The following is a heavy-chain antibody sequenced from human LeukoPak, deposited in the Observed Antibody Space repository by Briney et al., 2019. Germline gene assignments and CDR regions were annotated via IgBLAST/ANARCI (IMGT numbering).Heavy chain of an antibody. Sequence: GGSLRLSCAASGFTFSSYSMNWVRQAPGKGLEWVSSISSSSSYIYYADSVKGRFTISRDNAKNSLYLQMNSLRAEDTAVYYCARVDFYCSGGSCHFDYWGQGTLVTVSS. V-gene: IGHV3-21*01. J-gene: IGHJ4*02. CDR2: ISSSSSYI. CDR3: ARVDFYCSGGSCHFDY. D-gene: IGHD2-15*01. CDR1: GFTFSSYS.